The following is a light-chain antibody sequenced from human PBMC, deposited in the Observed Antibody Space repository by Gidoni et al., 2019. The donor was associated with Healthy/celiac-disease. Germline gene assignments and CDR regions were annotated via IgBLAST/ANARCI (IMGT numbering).Light chain of an antibody. J-gene: IGKJ3*01. CDR1: QSSSSY. V-gene: IGKV1-39*01. CDR3: QQSYSTPLT. CDR2: AAS. Sequence: DIQMTQSPSSLSASVGDRVTITCRASQSSSSYLNWYQQKPGKAPKLLIYAASSLQSGVPSRFSGSGSGTDFTHTISSLQPEDFATYYCQQSYSTPLTFGPGTKVEIK.